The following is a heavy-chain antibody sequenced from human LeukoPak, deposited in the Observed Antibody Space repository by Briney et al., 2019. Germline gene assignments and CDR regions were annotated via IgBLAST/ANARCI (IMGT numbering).Heavy chain of an antibody. CDR1: GFSFRRYA. Sequence: GGTLRLSCAASGFSFRRYAMNWVRQAPGRGLEWVAVISGPGPSTVYADSVKGRFTISRDNSKNTLFLQLDSLRVEDTAIYYCAIEEMPHAFHLWAQGTMVTVSS. V-gene: IGHV3-23*01. D-gene: IGHD5-24*01. CDR3: AIEEMPHAFHL. CDR2: ISGPGPST. J-gene: IGHJ3*01.